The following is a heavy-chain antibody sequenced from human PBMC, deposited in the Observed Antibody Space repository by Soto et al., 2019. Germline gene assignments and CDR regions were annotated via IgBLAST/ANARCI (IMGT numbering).Heavy chain of an antibody. CDR1: GGSISSSNW. D-gene: IGHD6-13*01. CDR2: IYHSGST. Sequence: SETLSLTCAVSGGSISSSNWWSWVRQPPGKGLEWIGEIYHSGSTNYNPSLKSRVTISVDKSKNQFSLKLSSVTAADTAVYYCATQGTGIAAAGTYYYYGMDVWGQGTTVTVSS. CDR3: ATQGTGIAAAGTYYYYGMDV. J-gene: IGHJ6*02. V-gene: IGHV4-4*02.